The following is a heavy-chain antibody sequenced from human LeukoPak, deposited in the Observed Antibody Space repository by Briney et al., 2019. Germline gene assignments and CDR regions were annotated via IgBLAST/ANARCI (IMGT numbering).Heavy chain of an antibody. V-gene: IGHV4-39*01. Sequence: PSETLSLTCTVSGGSISSGSYYWGWIRQPPGKGLEWIGSIYYSGSTYYNPSLKSRVTISVDTSKNQFSLKLSSVTAADTAVYYCARHDGRWFGELYYMDVWGKGTTVTVSS. CDR1: GGSISSGSYY. D-gene: IGHD3-10*01. CDR2: IYYSGST. J-gene: IGHJ6*03. CDR3: ARHDGRWFGELYYMDV.